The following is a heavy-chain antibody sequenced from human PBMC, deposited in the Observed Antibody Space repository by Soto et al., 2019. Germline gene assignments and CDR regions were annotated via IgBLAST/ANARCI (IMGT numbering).Heavy chain of an antibody. CDR1: GFTFSSSA. D-gene: IGHD7-27*01. CDR2: ISGSGTT. CDR3: AKLTAY. V-gene: IGHV3-23*01. Sequence: ESGGGLVQPGGSLRLSCAASGFTFSSSAMSWVRQAPGKGLEWVSSISGSGTTYFADSVKGRFSISRDNSKNTVYLQMNSLRAEDTAVHYCAKLTAYWGQGTLVTVSS. J-gene: IGHJ4*02.